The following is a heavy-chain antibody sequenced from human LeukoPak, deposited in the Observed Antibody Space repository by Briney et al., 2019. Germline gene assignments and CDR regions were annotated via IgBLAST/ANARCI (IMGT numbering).Heavy chain of an antibody. J-gene: IGHJ4*02. V-gene: IGHV4-38-2*02. D-gene: IGHD4-11*01. CDR3: ARDRDSNYEFDY. Sequence: SETLSLTCTVSGYSISSGFFWGWIRQPPGKGLEWIGGLYHSGSTNYNPSLRSRVTMSVDTSKNQFSLKLSSVTAADTAVYYCARDRDSNYEFDYWGQGTLVTVSS. CDR1: GYSISSGFF. CDR2: LYHSGST.